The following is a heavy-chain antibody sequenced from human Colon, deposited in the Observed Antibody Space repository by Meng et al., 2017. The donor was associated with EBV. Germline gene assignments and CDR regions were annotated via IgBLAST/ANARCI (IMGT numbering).Heavy chain of an antibody. CDR1: GDSVTSNRAA. Sequence: VQRQDAGPALVKPSQTLSFTCAIAGDSVTSNRAAWNWIRKSPSGGLEWLGRTYCRSKWSNDYAVSVKSRLTISPDTSKNQFSLHLASVNPEDTGVYYCAREVDYGGNSVSFDFWGQGTLVTVSS. CDR2: TYCRSKWSN. J-gene: IGHJ4*02. CDR3: AREVDYGGNSVSFDF. D-gene: IGHD4-23*01. V-gene: IGHV6-1*01.